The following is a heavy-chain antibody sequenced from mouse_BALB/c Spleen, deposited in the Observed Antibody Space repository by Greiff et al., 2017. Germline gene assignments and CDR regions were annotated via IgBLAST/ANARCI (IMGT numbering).Heavy chain of an antibody. J-gene: IGHJ4*01. CDR3: ARYGSRRDYYAMDY. V-gene: IGHV5-9*03. D-gene: IGHD1-1*01. CDR2: ISSGGGNT. CDR1: GFTFSSYT. Sequence: EVQRVESGGGLVKPGGSLKLSCAASGFTFSSYTMSWVRQTPEKRLEWVATISSGGGNTYYPDSVKGRFTISRDNAKNNLYLQMSSLRSEDTALYYCARYGSRRDYYAMDYWGQGTSVTVSS.